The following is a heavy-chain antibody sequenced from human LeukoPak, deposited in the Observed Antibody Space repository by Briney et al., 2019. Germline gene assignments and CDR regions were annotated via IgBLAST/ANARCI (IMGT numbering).Heavy chain of an antibody. CDR2: MNPNSGNT. J-gene: IGHJ4*02. V-gene: IGHV1-8*03. CDR3: AIDYYGSGIGDY. CDR1: GYTFTSYD. Sequence: GASVKVSCKASGYTFTSYDINWVRQATGQGLEWMGWMNPNSGNTGYAQKFQGRVTITADKSTSTAYMELSSLRSEDTAVYYCAIDYYGSGIGDYWGQGTLVTVSS. D-gene: IGHD3-10*01.